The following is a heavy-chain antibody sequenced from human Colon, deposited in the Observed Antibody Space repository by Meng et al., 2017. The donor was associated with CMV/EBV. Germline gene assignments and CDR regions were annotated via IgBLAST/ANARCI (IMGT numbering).Heavy chain of an antibody. D-gene: IGHD3-3*01. CDR1: GFTVSSFH. CDR3: AKAEAADFWSGASASYYFDH. V-gene: IGHV3-53*01. Sequence: GESLKISCAASGFTVSSFHMCWVRQAPGKGLECVSAIYNNGDTYHTDAVKGRFTISRDNSRNTLYLDIDNLRADDTAVYYCAKAEAADFWSGASASYYFDHWGQGTLVTVSS. CDR2: IYNNGDT. J-gene: IGHJ4*02.